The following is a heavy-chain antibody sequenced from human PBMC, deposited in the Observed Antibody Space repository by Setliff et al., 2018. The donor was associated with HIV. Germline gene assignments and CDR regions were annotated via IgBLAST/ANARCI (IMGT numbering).Heavy chain of an antibody. D-gene: IGHD4-4*01. J-gene: IGHJ6*03. CDR2: ISAYNGNT. V-gene: IGHV1-18*01. CDR1: GYTFTSYG. Sequence: ASVKVSCKASGYTFTSYGISWVRQAPGQGLEWVGWISAYNGNTNYAQKLQGRVTMTTDTSTSTAYMELRSLRSDDTAVYYCATDKGTTLSSYYYYYMDVWGKGTTVTVSS. CDR3: ATDKGTTLSSYYYYYMDV.